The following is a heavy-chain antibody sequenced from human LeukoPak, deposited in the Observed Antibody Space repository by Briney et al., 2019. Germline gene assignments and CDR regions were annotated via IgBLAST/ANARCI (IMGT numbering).Heavy chain of an antibody. CDR1: GGSFSGYY. J-gene: IGHJ3*02. CDR2: INHSGST. V-gene: IGHV4-34*01. Sequence: SETLSLTCAVYGGSFSGYYWSWIRQPPGKGLEWIGEINHSGSTNYNPSLKSRVTISVDTSKNQFSLKLSSVTAADTAVYYCARGPRIAEGAFDIWGQGTMVTVSS. CDR3: ARGPRIAEGAFDI. D-gene: IGHD6-13*01.